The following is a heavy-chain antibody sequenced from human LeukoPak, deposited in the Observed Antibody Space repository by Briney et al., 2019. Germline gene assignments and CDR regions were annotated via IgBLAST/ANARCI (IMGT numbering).Heavy chain of an antibody. CDR3: AELGITMIGGV. D-gene: IGHD3-10*02. J-gene: IGHJ6*04. CDR1: GFTFSSYA. CDR2: ISSSGSTI. V-gene: IGHV3-48*03. Sequence: GGSLRLSCAASGFTFSSYAMNWVRQAPGKGLEWVSYISSSGSTIYYADSAKGRFTISRDNAKNSLYLQMNSLRAEDTAVYYCAELGITMIGGVWGKGTTVTISS.